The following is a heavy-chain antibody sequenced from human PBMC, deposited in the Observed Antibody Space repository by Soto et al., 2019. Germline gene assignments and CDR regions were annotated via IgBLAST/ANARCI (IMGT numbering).Heavy chain of an antibody. Sequence: ASVKVSCKASGFSFTGYYIHWLRQAPGQGLEWMGWINAHSGGTEYAQKFQGRVTLTRDTSIATAYLTLTSLTSDDTALYYCAKNLTRQLAYWLDPWGQGTQVTVSS. CDR2: INAHSGGT. CDR1: GFSFTGYY. V-gene: IGHV1-2*02. D-gene: IGHD6-6*01. J-gene: IGHJ5*02. CDR3: AKNLTRQLAYWLDP.